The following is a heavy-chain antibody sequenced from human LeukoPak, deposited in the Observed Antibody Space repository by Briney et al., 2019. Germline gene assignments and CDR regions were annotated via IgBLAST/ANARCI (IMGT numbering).Heavy chain of an antibody. Sequence: SQTLSLTCTVSGGSISSCGYYWIWIRQHPGKGLEWIGYIYYSGSTYYNPSLKSRVTMSVDTSKNQFSLKLSSVTAADTAVYYCASEAANMVRGVMGKWGQGTLVTVSS. D-gene: IGHD3-10*01. V-gene: IGHV4-31*03. CDR1: GGSISSCGYY. J-gene: IGHJ4*02. CDR2: IYYSGST. CDR3: ASEAANMVRGVMGK.